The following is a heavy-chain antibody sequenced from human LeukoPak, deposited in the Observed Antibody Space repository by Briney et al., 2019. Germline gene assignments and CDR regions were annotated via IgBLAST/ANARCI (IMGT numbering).Heavy chain of an antibody. Sequence: PSETLSLTCTVSGGPISSYYWSWMRQPPGKGLEWIGYIYYSGNTNYNPSLKSRVTISVDTSKNQFSLKLSSVTAADTAVYYCARVEVRPMVRGVIDYWGQGTLVTVSS. D-gene: IGHD3-10*01. CDR1: GGPISSYY. J-gene: IGHJ4*02. CDR3: ARVEVRPMVRGVIDY. V-gene: IGHV4-59*01. CDR2: IYYSGNT.